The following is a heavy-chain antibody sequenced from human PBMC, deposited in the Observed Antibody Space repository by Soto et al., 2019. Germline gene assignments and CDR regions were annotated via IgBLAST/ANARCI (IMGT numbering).Heavy chain of an antibody. CDR2: FSGGNT. D-gene: IGHD3-22*01. CDR1: GFTFSNYA. J-gene: IGHJ3*02. Sequence: PGGSLRLSCAASGFTFSNYAMSWVRQAPGKGLEWVSTFSGGNTYYADSVTGRFTISRDNSRTTLYLQMTSLSAEDTAVYYCAKEGDYYDSSGYSPDDFDIWGQGTMVTVSS. V-gene: IGHV3-23*01. CDR3: AKEGDYYDSSGYSPDDFDI.